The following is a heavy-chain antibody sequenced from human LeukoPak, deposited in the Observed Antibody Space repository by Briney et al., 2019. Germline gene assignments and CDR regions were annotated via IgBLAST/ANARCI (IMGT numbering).Heavy chain of an antibody. Sequence: SETLSLTCTVAGGSISSYYWSWIRQPPGKGLEWIAYIHSSGRTNHNPALKSRVTISVETSKSQFSLKLSSVTAADTAVYYCARHPAFGTGVLESWDQGTLVTVSS. CDR2: IHSSGRT. V-gene: IGHV4-59*08. CDR1: GGSISSYY. D-gene: IGHD2/OR15-2a*01. CDR3: ARHPAFGTGVLES. J-gene: IGHJ5*02.